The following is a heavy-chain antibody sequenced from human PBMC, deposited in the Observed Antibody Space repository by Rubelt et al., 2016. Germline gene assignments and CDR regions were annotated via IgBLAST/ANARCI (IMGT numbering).Heavy chain of an antibody. V-gene: IGHV1-46*01. CDR3: ATAPTAAPSRFDP. J-gene: IGHJ5*02. D-gene: IGHD2-2*01. CDR2: INPSGGST. CDR1: GYTFTSYY. Sequence: QVQLVQSGAEVKKPEASVKVSCKASGYTFTSYYMHWVRQAPGQGLEWMGIINPSGGSTSYAQKFQGRVTMTRDTSTSTVYMELSSLRSEDTAVYYCATAPTAAPSRFDPWGQGTLVTVSS.